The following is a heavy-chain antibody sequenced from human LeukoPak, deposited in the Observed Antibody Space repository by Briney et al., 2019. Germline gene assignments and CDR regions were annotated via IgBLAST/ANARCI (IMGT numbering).Heavy chain of an antibody. CDR3: ARDQTAAASRTGDWFDP. CDR1: GYTFTSYA. D-gene: IGHD6-13*01. V-gene: IGHV7-4-1*02. Sequence: ASVKVSCKASGYTFTSYAMNWVRQAPGQGLEWMGWINTNTGNPTYAQGFTGRFVFSLDTSVSTAYLQVSSLKAEDTAVYYCARDQTAAASRTGDWFDPWGQGTLVTVSS. CDR2: INTNTGNP. J-gene: IGHJ5*02.